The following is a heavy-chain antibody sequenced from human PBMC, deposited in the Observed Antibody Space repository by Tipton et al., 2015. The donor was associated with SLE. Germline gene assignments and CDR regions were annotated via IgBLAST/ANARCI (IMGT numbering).Heavy chain of an antibody. V-gene: IGHV4-59*12. Sequence: LRLSCTVSGGSFSSFYWSWIRQPPGKGLEWIGCVFHSGNTYYNPSLKSRVTISVDTSKNEFYLKLRSVTAADTAVYYCARPDRMWGQGTMVAVSS. CDR1: GGSFSSFY. J-gene: IGHJ3*02. CDR3: ARPDRM. CDR2: VFHSGNT. D-gene: IGHD1-14*01.